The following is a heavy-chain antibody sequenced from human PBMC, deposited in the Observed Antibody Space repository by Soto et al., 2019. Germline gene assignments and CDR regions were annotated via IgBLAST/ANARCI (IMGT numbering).Heavy chain of an antibody. D-gene: IGHD3-10*01. V-gene: IGHV3-33*01. J-gene: IGHJ4*02. CDR1: GFTFSSYG. CDR2: IWYDGSNK. Sequence: QVQLVESGGGVVQPGRSLRLSCAASGFTFSSYGMHWVRQAPGKGLEWVAVIWYDGSNKYYADSVKGRFTISRDNSKNTLYRQMNSLRAEDTAVYYCARDSGYYYGSGSPLDYWGQGTLVTVSS. CDR3: ARDSGYYYGSGSPLDY.